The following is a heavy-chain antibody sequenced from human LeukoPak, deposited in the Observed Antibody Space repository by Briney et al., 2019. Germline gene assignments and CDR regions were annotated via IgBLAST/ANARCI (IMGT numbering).Heavy chain of an antibody. V-gene: IGHV1-18*01. CDR2: ISAYNGNT. CDR1: GYTFTSYG. J-gene: IGHJ2*01. Sequence: ASVKVSCKASGYTFTSYGISWVRQAPGQGLEWMGWISAYNGNTNYAQKLQGRVTMTTDTSTSTAYMELRSLRSDDTAVYYCAREFGVYYYGSGSTNWYFDLWGRGTLVTVSS. D-gene: IGHD3-10*01. CDR3: AREFGVYYYGSGSTNWYFDL.